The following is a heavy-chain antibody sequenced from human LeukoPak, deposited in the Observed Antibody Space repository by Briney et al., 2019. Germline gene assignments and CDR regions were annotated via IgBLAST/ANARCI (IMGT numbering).Heavy chain of an antibody. D-gene: IGHD3-10*01. CDR3: AKSWFGSAQTPFDY. CDR1: GFTFSSYW. CDR2: INSDGSTT. J-gene: IGHJ4*02. V-gene: IGHV3-74*01. Sequence: GGSLRLSCAASGFTFSSYWMNWVRQAPGKGLVWVSRINSDGSTTTYADSVKGRFTISRDNSKNTLYLQMNSLRAEDTAVYYCAKSWFGSAQTPFDYWGQGTLVTVSS.